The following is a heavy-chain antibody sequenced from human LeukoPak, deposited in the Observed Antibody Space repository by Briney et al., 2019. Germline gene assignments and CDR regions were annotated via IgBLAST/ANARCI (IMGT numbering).Heavy chain of an antibody. J-gene: IGHJ4*02. D-gene: IGHD3-22*01. CDR3: ARVFRTYYYDSSGRGADY. CDR2: IYHSGST. V-gene: IGHV4-38-2*02. Sequence: SETLSLTCTVSGYSISSGYYWGWIRPPPGKGLEWIGSIYHSGSTYYNPSPKSRVTISVDTSKNQFSLKLSSVTAADTAVYYCARVFRTYYYDSSGRGADYWGQGTLVTVSS. CDR1: GYSISSGYY.